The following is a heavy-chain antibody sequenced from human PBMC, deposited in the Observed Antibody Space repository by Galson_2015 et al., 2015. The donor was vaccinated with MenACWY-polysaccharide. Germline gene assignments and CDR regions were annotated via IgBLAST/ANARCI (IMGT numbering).Heavy chain of an antibody. V-gene: IGHV6-1*01. D-gene: IGHD2-15*01. CDR3: VRGGAAASLLFDP. J-gene: IGHJ5*02. CDR2: TYYRSNWSS. CDR1: GDSVSSNTAA. Sequence: CAISGDSVSSNTAAWNWIRQSPSRGLEWLGRTYYRSNWSSDYALSVRGRITINADTSKNQFSLQLNSVTPEDTAVYYCVRGGAAASLLFDPGAREPWSPSPQ.